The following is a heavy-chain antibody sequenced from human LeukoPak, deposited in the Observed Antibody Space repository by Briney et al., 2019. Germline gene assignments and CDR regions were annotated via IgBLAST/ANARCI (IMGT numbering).Heavy chain of an antibody. V-gene: IGHV4-34*01. CDR2: INHSGST. D-gene: IGHD3-9*01. Sequence: SETLSLTCAVYGGSFSGYYWGWIRQPPGKGLEWIGEINHSGSTNYNPSLKSRVTISVDTSKNQFSLKLSSVTAADTAVYYCARGRAYYDILTGPLGWFDPWGQGTLVTVSS. CDR1: GGSFSGYY. J-gene: IGHJ5*02. CDR3: ARGRAYYDILTGPLGWFDP.